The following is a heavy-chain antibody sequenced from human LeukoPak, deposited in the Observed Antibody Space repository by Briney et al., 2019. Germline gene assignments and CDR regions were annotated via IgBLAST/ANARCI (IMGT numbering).Heavy chain of an antibody. V-gene: IGHV4-59*12. CDR3: ARERVGYCSGGSCYYFDY. D-gene: IGHD2-15*01. CDR2: IYYSGST. CDR1: GGSISSYY. J-gene: IGHJ4*02. Sequence: SETLSLTCTVSGGSISSYYWSWIRQPPGKGLEWIGYIYYSGSTNYNPSLKSRVTISVDTSKNQFSLKLSSVTAADTAVYYCARERVGYCSGGSCYYFDYWGQGTLVTVSS.